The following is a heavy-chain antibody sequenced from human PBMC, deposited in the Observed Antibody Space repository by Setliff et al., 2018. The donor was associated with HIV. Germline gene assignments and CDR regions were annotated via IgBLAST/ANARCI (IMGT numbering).Heavy chain of an antibody. CDR1: GGSISSGVYY. CDR3: ARASYSSSSYDYYIDV. J-gene: IGHJ6*03. D-gene: IGHD6-6*01. Sequence: PSETLSLTCTVSGGSISSGVYYWSWIRQHPGKGLEWIGYIYYTGSTYYNPSLKSRLIMSVDTSKNQFSLKLTSVTAADTAVYFCARASYSSSSYDYYIDVWGKGTTVTVS. V-gene: IGHV4-31*02. CDR2: IYYTGST.